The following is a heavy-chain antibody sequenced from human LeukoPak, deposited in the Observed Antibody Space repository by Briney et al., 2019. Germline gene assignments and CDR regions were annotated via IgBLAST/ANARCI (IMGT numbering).Heavy chain of an antibody. Sequence: SETLSLTCTVSGGSISSYYWSWIRQTPGKGLGWIGYISYTGSTNYNPSLESRVTISVDTSKNQFSLKLNSVTAADTAVYYCARALASWRLPYFDSWGQGTLVTVSS. V-gene: IGHV4-59*01. J-gene: IGHJ4*02. D-gene: IGHD2-2*01. CDR2: ISYTGST. CDR3: ARALASWRLPYFDS. CDR1: GGSISSYY.